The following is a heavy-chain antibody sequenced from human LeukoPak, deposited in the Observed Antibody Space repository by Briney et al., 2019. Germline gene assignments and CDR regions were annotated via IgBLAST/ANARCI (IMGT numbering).Heavy chain of an antibody. J-gene: IGHJ3*01. V-gene: IGHV1-2*02. CDR1: GYTFTNNY. CDR3: ARDRRHTSVNAFYV. D-gene: IGHD3-22*01. CDR2: INPNGGAT. Sequence: PSVTVSCKASGYTFTNNYIHWMRQAPGQGLEWMGWINPNGGATRFAQKFQGRVSMTRDTSITTANMDLSSLRSVDTAVYYCARDRRHTSVNAFYVWDQGTLVTVSS.